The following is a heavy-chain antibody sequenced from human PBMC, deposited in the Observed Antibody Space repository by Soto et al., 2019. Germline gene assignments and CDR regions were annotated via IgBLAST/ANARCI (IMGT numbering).Heavy chain of an antibody. CDR2: IKSKTDGGTT. D-gene: IGHD3-22*01. Sequence: LRLSCAASGFTFSNAWMSWVRQAPGKGLEWVGRIKSKTDGGTTDYAAPVKGRFTISRDDSKNTLYLQMNSLKTEDTAVYYCTTDNYYDSSGSSPSDAHYYYYGMDVWGQGTTVTVYS. V-gene: IGHV3-15*01. CDR1: GFTFSNAW. J-gene: IGHJ6*02. CDR3: TTDNYYDSSGSSPSDAHYYYYGMDV.